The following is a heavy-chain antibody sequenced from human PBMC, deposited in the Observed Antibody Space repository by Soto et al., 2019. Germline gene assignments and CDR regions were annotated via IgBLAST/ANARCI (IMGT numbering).Heavy chain of an antibody. D-gene: IGHD3-10*01. CDR2: IHDSGST. Sequence: PSETLSLTCTVSSGSITSYYWSWVRQPPGKGLEWIGYIHDSGSTNYNPSFKSRVTISVDKSRNQFSLKLSSVTAADTAVYYCARDLPMVRGVISYYFDYWGQGTLVTVSS. CDR3: ARDLPMVRGVISYYFDY. CDR1: SGSITSYY. V-gene: IGHV4-59*01. J-gene: IGHJ4*02.